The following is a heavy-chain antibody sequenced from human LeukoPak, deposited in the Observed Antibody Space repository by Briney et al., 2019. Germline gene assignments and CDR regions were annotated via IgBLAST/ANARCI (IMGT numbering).Heavy chain of an antibody. D-gene: IGHD3-10*01. CDR2: TSSDLNVK. J-gene: IGHJ4*02. CDR3: AREGYYGSGSPPSLYFDY. V-gene: IGHV3-30*03. CDR1: GFTFSSCG. Sequence: PGGSLRLSCAASGFTFSSCGMHWVRQAPGKGLEWVAVTSSDLNVKLYADSVKGRFTISRDNSRSTLYLQMNSLRPENTAIYYCAREGYYGSGSPPSLYFDYWGQGTLVTVSS.